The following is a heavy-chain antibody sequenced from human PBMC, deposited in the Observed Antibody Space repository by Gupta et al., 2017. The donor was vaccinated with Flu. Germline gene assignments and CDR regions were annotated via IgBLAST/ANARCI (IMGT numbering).Heavy chain of an antibody. V-gene: IGHV3-23*01. CDR1: GFTFSSYA. Sequence: EVQLLESGGGLVQPGGSLRLSCAASGFTFSSYAMSWVRQAPGKGLEWVSAISGSGGSTYYADSVKGRFTISRDNSKNTLYLQMNSLRAEDTAVYYCAKDIHHQTVTTLPCHYYYGMDVWGQGTTVTVYS. J-gene: IGHJ6*02. D-gene: IGHD4-17*01. CDR3: AKDIHHQTVTTLPCHYYYGMDV. CDR2: ISGSGGST.